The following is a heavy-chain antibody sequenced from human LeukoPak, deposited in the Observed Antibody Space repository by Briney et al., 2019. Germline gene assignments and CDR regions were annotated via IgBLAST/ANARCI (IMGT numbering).Heavy chain of an antibody. J-gene: IGHJ4*02. Sequence: GALRLSCAASGFTFSSYAMSWVRQAPGKGLEWVSAISGSGGSTYYADSVKGRFTISRDNSKNTLYLQMSSLRAEDTAVYYCAKRSDYYDSSGYLEIDYWGQGTLVTVSS. CDR2: ISGSGGST. V-gene: IGHV3-23*01. CDR3: AKRSDYYDSSGYLEIDY. D-gene: IGHD3-22*01. CDR1: GFTFSSYA.